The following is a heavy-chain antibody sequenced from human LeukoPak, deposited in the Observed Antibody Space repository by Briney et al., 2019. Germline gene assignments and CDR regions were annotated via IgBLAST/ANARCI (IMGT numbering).Heavy chain of an antibody. J-gene: IGHJ4*02. D-gene: IGHD6-19*01. V-gene: IGHV1-69*13. CDR3: ARGGIAVAGTDLNFDY. CDR2: IIPIFGTA. CDR1: GGTFSSYA. Sequence: SVKVSCKASGGTFSSYAISWVRQAPGQGLEWLRGIIPIFGTANYAQKFQGRVTITADESTSTAYMELSSPRSEDTAVYYCARGGIAVAGTDLNFDYWGQGTLVTVSS.